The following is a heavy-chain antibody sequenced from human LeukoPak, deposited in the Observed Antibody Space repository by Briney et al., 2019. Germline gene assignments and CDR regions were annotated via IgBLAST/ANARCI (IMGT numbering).Heavy chain of an antibody. CDR2: VDPEDDEA. Sequence: GATVKISCKASGYTFTGYYMHWLQQAPGKGLEWMGRVDPEDDEAIYAEKFQGRVTITADTSTDTAYMELSSLRSDDTAVYYCARDPRYCSGTSCQWGFDYWGQGTLVTVSS. J-gene: IGHJ4*02. CDR3: ARDPRYCSGTSCQWGFDY. D-gene: IGHD2-2*01. CDR1: GYTFTGYY. V-gene: IGHV1-69-2*01.